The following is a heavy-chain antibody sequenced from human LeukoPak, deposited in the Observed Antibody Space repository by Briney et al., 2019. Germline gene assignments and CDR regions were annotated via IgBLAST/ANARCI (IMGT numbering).Heavy chain of an antibody. CDR1: GFTFSSCW. V-gene: IGHV3-74*01. Sequence: GGSLRLSCAASGFTFSSCWMDWVRQAPGKGLVWVSGINSDGKMTRYAESVKGRFTISRDNAKNTLYLQMNSLRAEDTSVYYCARVGSTDSPHAFDIWGQGTMVTVSS. CDR3: ARVGSTDSPHAFDI. D-gene: IGHD2-21*02. CDR2: INSDGKMT. J-gene: IGHJ3*02.